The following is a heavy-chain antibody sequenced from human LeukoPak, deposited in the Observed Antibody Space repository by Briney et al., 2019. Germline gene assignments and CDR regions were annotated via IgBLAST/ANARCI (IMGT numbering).Heavy chain of an antibody. CDR3: ARRRYDLWSGYAYFDY. J-gene: IGHJ4*02. CDR1: GGSFSGYY. CDR2: INHSGST. D-gene: IGHD3-3*01. V-gene: IGHV4-34*01. Sequence: SETLSLTCVVYGGSFSGYYWSWIRQPPGKGLEWIGEINHSGSTNYNPSLKSRVTISVDTSKNQFSLKLSSVTAADTAVYYCARRRYDLWSGYAYFDYWGQGTLVTVSS.